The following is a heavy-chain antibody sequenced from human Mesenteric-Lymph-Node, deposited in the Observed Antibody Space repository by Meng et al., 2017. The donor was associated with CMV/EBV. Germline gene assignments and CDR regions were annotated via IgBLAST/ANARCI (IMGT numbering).Heavy chain of an antibody. D-gene: IGHD4-11*01. CDR3: ARLTTGGADYFDY. CDR1: GFTFSSYS. Sequence: GGSLRLSCAASGFTFSSYSMNWVRQAPGKGLEWVSSISSGSSSVFYADSVKGRFTISRDNAKNSLYLQMNSLRAEDTAVYYCARLTTGGADYFDYWGQGTLVTVSS. J-gene: IGHJ4*02. CDR2: ISSGSSSV. V-gene: IGHV3-21*01.